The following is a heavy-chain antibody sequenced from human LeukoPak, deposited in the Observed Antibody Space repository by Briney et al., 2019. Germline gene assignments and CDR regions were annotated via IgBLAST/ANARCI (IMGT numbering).Heavy chain of an antibody. V-gene: IGHV6-1*01. CDR2: TYFRTKWSN. D-gene: IGHD3-3*02. J-gene: IGHJ3*02. CDR3: ARGKHSAFDI. CDR1: GDRVSSSGVA. Sequence: SQTLSLTCAISGDRVSSSGVAWNWIRQSPSRGLEWLGRTYFRTKWSNDYAESMRSRLIINADTSKNQFSLQLNSVTLEDTAVYYCARGKHSAFDIWGQGTMVTVSS.